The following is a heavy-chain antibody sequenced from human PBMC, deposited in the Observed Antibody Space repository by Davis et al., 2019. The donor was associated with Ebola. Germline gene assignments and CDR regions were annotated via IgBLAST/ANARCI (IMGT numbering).Heavy chain of an antibody. CDR1: GFTVSSNY. CDR3: ARVRNGDYHY. Sequence: GESLKISCAASGFTVSSNYMSWVRQAPGKGLEWVSVIYSGGSTYYADSVKGRFTISRDNSKNTLYLQMNSLRAEDTAVYYCARVRNGDYHYWGQGTLVTVSS. J-gene: IGHJ4*02. CDR2: IYSGGST. D-gene: IGHD4-17*01. V-gene: IGHV3-53*01.